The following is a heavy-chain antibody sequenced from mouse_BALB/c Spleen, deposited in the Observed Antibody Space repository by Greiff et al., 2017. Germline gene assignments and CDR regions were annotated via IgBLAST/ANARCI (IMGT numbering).Heavy chain of an antibody. Sequence: EVPLQQSEAELVKPGASVKLSCTASGFNIKDTYMHWVKQRPEQGLEWIGRIDPANGNTKYDPKFQGKATITADTSSNTAYLQLSSLTSEDTAVYYCARTLNYDYAMDYWGQGTSVTVSS. D-gene: IGHD2-1*01. CDR2: IDPANGNT. CDR3: ARTLNYDYAMDY. CDR1: GFNIKDTY. V-gene: IGHV14-3*02. J-gene: IGHJ4*01.